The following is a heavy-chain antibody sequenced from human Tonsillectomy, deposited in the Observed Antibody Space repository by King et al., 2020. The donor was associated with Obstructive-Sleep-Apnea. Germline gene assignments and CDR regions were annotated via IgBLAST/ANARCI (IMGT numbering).Heavy chain of an antibody. CDR2: ISSNGGST. CDR1: GFTFSSYA. D-gene: IGHD3-3*01. V-gene: IGHV3-64D*09. CDR3: VKAEEAHYYDFWINY. J-gene: IGHJ4*02. Sequence: VQLVESGGGLVQPGGSLRLSCSASGFTFSSYAMHWVRQAPGKGLEYVSAISSNGGSTYYADSVKGRFTISRDNSKNTLYLQMSSLRAEDTAVYYCVKAEEAHYYDFWINYWGQGTLVTVSS.